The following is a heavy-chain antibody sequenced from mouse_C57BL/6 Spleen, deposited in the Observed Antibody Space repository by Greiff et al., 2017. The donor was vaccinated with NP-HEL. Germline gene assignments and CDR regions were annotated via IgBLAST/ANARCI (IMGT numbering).Heavy chain of an antibody. CDR3: ARRRAIYDGYYVYFDV. J-gene: IGHJ1*03. V-gene: IGHV1-64*01. D-gene: IGHD2-3*01. Sequence: QVQLQQSGAELVKPGASVKLSCKASGYTFTSYWMHWVKQRPGQGLEWIGMIHPNSGSTNYNEKFKSKATLTVDKSSSTAYMQLSSLTSEDSAVYYCARRRAIYDGYYVYFDVWGTGTTVTVSS. CDR1: GYTFTSYW. CDR2: IHPNSGST.